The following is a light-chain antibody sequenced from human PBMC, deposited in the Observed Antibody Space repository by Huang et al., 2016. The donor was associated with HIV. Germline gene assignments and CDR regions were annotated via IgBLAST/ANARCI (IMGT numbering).Light chain of an antibody. CDR2: WSS. Sequence: DIVMTQSPDSLAVSLGDWATINCKASQSVLYFANNKNYLAWYRQKPGQPPKLLIYWSSTRDFGVPDRFSGSGSGTDFTLTISGLQAEDVAVYYCQQYYNTPYTFGQGTKLEIK. V-gene: IGKV4-1*01. CDR1: QSVLYFANNKNY. CDR3: QQYYNTPYT. J-gene: IGKJ2*01.